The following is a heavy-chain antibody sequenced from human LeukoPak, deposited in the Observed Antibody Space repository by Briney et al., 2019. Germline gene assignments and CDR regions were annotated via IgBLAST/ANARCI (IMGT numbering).Heavy chain of an antibody. V-gene: IGHV3-74*01. J-gene: IGHJ4*02. CDR3: ARDSNWVVITYYFDY. D-gene: IGHD3-22*01. Sequence: QPGGSLRLSCAASGFTFSTYWMHWVRQAPGKGLVWVSRINPDGTTTSYADSVKGRFTISRDNAKDTVYLQMNSLRAEDTAVYYCARDSNWVVITYYFDYWGQGTLVTVSS. CDR2: INPDGTTT. CDR1: GFTFSTYW.